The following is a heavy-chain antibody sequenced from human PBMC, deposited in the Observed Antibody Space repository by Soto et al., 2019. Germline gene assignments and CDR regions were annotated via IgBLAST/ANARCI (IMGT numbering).Heavy chain of an antibody. CDR2: ISAYNGNT. Sequence: GASVKVSCKASGYTFTSYGISWVRQAPGQGLEWMGWISAYNGNTNYAQKLQGRVTMTTDTSTSTAYIELRSLRSDDTAVYYCARDMAYCSSTSCYLYYYYMDVWGKGTTVTVSS. CDR3: ARDMAYCSSTSCYLYYYYMDV. J-gene: IGHJ6*03. V-gene: IGHV1-18*01. CDR1: GYTFTSYG. D-gene: IGHD2-2*01.